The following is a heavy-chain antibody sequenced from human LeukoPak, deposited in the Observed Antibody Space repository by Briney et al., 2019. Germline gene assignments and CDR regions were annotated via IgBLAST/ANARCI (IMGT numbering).Heavy chain of an antibody. CDR2: ISSSSSTI. CDR1: GFIFSDYY. V-gene: IGHV3-11*04. J-gene: IGHJ4*02. Sequence: KPGGSLRLSCAASGFIFSDYYMTWIRQAPGKGLEWVSYISSSSSTIYYADSVKGRFTISRDNSKNTLYLQMNSLRAEDTAVYYCAKPYYDFWSGYPYYFDYWGQGTLVTVSS. D-gene: IGHD3-3*01. CDR3: AKPYYDFWSGYPYYFDY.